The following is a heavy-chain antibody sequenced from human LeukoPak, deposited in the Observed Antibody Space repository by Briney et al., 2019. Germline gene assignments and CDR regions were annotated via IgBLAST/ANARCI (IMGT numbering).Heavy chain of an antibody. CDR1: GYTFTSYG. CDR2: ISAYNGNT. V-gene: IGHV1-18*01. Sequence: ASVKVSCKASGYTFTSYGISWVRQAPGQGLEWMGWISAYNGNTNYAQKLQGRVTMTTDTSTSTAYMELRSLRSDDTAVYYCARQGSYFVSSAFAYWGQGTLVTVSS. D-gene: IGHD1-26*01. J-gene: IGHJ4*02. CDR3: ARQGSYFVSSAFAY.